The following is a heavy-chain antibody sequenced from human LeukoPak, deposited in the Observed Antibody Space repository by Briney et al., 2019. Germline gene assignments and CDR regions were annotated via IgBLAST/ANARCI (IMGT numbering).Heavy chain of an antibody. CDR2: ISGSGGST. J-gene: IGHJ4*02. D-gene: IGHD4-11*01. CDR1: GFTFSRYA. V-gene: IGHV3-23*01. CDR3: AKAPAVTTYYFDY. Sequence: GGSLRLSCAASGFTFSRYAMSWVRQAPGKGLEWVSAISGSGGSTYYADSVKGRFTISRDNSKNTLYLQMNSLRAEDTAVYYCAKAPAVTTYYFDYWGQGTLVTVSS.